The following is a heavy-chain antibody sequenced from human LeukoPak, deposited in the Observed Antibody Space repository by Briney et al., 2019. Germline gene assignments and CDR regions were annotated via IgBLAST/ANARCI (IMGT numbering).Heavy chain of an antibody. CDR2: IYPGDSDT. CDR3: ARATSSTTQEFDY. Sequence: PGESLKISCRGSGYSFTSYWIGWVRQMPGKGLEWMGIIYPGDSDTRYSPSFQGQVTISADKSISTAYLQWSSLKASDTAMYYCARATSSTTQEFDYWGQGTLVTVSS. D-gene: IGHD2-2*01. V-gene: IGHV5-51*01. CDR1: GYSFTSYW. J-gene: IGHJ4*02.